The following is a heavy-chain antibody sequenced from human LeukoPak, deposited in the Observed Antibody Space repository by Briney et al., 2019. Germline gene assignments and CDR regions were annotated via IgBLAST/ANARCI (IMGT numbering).Heavy chain of an antibody. CDR1: GFTFKTYS. Sequence: GGSLRLSCSASGFTFKTYSLHWVRQAPGKGLDYVSGISSDGLKTYYADSVKGRFIISRDNSKNTLYLQMISLRAEDSAVYHCVKDGRYFDWLSPFDYWGQGTLVTVSS. CDR3: VKDGRYFDWLSPFDY. CDR2: ISSDGLKT. D-gene: IGHD3-9*01. J-gene: IGHJ4*02. V-gene: IGHV3-64D*06.